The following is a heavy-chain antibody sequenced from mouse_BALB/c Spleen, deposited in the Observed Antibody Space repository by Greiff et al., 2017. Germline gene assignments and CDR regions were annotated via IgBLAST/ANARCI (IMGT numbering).Heavy chain of an antibody. CDR2: IYPGNVNT. CDR1: GYTFTSYY. CDR3: ARETTMITTRYYAMDY. V-gene: IGHV1S56*01. J-gene: IGHJ4*01. Sequence: QVQLQQSGPELVKPGASVRISCKASGYTFTSYYIHWVKQRPGQGLEWIGWIYPGNVNTKYNEKFKGKATLTADKSSSTAYMQLSSLTSEDSAVYFCARETTMITTRYYAMDYWGQGTSVTVSS. D-gene: IGHD2-4*01.